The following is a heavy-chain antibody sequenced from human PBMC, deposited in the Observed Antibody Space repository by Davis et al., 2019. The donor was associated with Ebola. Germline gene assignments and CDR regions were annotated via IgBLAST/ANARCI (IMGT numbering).Heavy chain of an antibody. Sequence: GESLKISCKGSGYSFTSYWISWVRQMPGKGLEWMGRIDPSDSYTNYSPSFQGHVTISADKSISTAYLQWSSLKASDTAMYYCARLGRSWAKRVLGYCSSTSCPYYYYYYMDVWGKGTTVTVSS. J-gene: IGHJ6*03. CDR1: GYSFTSYW. D-gene: IGHD2-2*01. CDR2: IDPSDSYT. V-gene: IGHV5-10-1*01. CDR3: ARLGRSWAKRVLGYCSSTSCPYYYYYYMDV.